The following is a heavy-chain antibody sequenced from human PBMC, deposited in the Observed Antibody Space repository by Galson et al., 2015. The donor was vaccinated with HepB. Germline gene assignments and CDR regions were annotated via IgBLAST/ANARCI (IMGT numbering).Heavy chain of an antibody. CDR1: GFTFSNYS. CDR3: SSSPSDLLYYDRPYWFDP. J-gene: IGHJ5*02. V-gene: IGHV3-21*01. D-gene: IGHD6-6*01. CDR2: ISSYSSYI. Sequence: SLRLSCAASGFTFSNYSMNWLRQAPGQGLEWVSSISSYSSYIYYADSVKGRFTISRDNAKNSLYLQMNSLRAEDTAVYYCSSSPSDLLYYDRPYWFDPWGQGTLVTVSS.